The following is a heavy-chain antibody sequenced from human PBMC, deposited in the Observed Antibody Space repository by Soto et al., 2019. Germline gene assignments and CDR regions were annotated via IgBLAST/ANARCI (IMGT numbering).Heavy chain of an antibody. D-gene: IGHD4-17*01. Sequence: QVQLVESGGGVVQPGTSLRLSCAASGFTFSRHGMHWVRQTPGKGLEWLAVILNDASGHWYADSVKGRFTISRDNFENTLYLQRNGLRLEDTAMYYCARDDDYPDNGFDYWGQGTLVTVSS. V-gene: IGHV3-33*01. J-gene: IGHJ4*02. CDR3: ARDDDYPDNGFDY. CDR1: GFTFSRHG. CDR2: ILNDASGH.